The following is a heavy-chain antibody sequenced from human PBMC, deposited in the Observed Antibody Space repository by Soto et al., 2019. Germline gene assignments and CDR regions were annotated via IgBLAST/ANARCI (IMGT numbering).Heavy chain of an antibody. CDR2: ISRSCDIT. D-gene: IGHD2-15*01. Sequence: GGSLRLSCAASGSTFSAFCMNWVRQAPGKGLEWVSAISRSCDITYYADSVKGRFTISRDNSKNTLYLEMNSLTGDDTAVYYCAKGGFWVHYGMDVWGQGTTVTVSS. CDR1: GSTFSAFC. J-gene: IGHJ6*02. V-gene: IGHV3-23*01. CDR3: AKGGFWVHYGMDV.